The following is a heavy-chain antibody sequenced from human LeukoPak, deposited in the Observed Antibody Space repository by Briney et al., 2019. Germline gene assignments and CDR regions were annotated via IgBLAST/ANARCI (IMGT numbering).Heavy chain of an antibody. D-gene: IGHD3-10*01. CDR3: TTGGGDLDY. Sequence: GGSLRLSCAASGFTFTNYWMSWVRQAPGKGLELVANIKQDRSEKYYVDSVKGRFTISRDNAKNSLYLQMNSLRAEDTAVYYCTTGGGDLDYWGQGTLVTVSS. CDR2: IKQDRSEK. J-gene: IGHJ4*02. V-gene: IGHV3-7*03. CDR1: GFTFTNYW.